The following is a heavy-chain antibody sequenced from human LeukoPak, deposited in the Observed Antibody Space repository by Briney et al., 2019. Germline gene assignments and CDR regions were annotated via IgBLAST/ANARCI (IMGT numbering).Heavy chain of an antibody. Sequence: GGSLRLSCAASGFTLSDYAMSWVRQAPGKGLEWVSAINAYNGTYDADAVRGRFTISRDNSKNTLYLQMNDLRAEDTAVYYCAKATECVRGNFLFDCGGQGALVTVSS. V-gene: IGHV3-23*01. CDR3: AKATECVRGNFLFDC. CDR1: GFTLSDYA. D-gene: IGHD1-26*01. J-gene: IGHJ4*02. CDR2: INAYNGT.